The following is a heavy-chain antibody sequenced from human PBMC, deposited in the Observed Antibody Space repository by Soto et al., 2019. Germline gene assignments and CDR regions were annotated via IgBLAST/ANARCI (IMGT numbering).Heavy chain of an antibody. J-gene: IGHJ4*03. V-gene: IGHV3-7*01. CDR2: IKWDASEK. D-gene: IGHD3-10*01. CDR3: ARGSYYGSRASVNHYLDY. CDR1: GFTFGSYC. Sequence: XVSLRLSCAASGFTFGSYCMSWVRQAPGKGPEWLATIKWDASEKKYVDSVKGRFTTSRDNAKNALYLQMDSLRAEDTAVYYCARGSYYGSRASVNHYLDYWGQGTLVTVSS.